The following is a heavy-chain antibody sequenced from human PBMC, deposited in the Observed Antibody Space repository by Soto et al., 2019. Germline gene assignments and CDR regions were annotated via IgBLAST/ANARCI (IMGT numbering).Heavy chain of an antibody. CDR3: TRWDGRCSGGSCFFDS. V-gene: IGHV3-7*01. CDR1: GFSLTQYW. Sequence: EVQLVESGGGLVQSGGSLRLSCIASGFSLTQYWMSWVRQTPRKGLEWLAKINEDGTKRDYMESVEGRFTISRDNAKNSVSLQMNSLRADDTAVYFCTRWDGRCSGGSCFFDSWGQGTLVTVSA. D-gene: IGHD2-15*01. J-gene: IGHJ4*02. CDR2: INEDGTKR.